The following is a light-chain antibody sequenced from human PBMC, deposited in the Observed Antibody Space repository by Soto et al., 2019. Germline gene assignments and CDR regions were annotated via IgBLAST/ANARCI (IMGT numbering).Light chain of an antibody. CDR2: DAS. CDR1: HSVGSD. J-gene: IGKJ5*01. V-gene: IGKV3-11*01. CDR3: QQRNNLVT. Sequence: EVVLTQSPATLSLSPGERATLSCRATHSVGSDLAWYQHKPGQAPRLLIYDASNRATGNPARFSGSGSGTDFTLTISSLEPGDFAVYYCQQRNNLVTFGQGTRLEIK.